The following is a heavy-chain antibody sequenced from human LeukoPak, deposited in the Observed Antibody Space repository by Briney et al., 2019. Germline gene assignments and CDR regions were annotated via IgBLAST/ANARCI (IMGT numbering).Heavy chain of an antibody. CDR1: GYTFTSYD. J-gene: IGHJ5*02. Sequence: ASVKVSCKASGYTFTSYDINWVRQATGQGLEWMGWMNPNSGNTGYAQKFQGRVTITRNTSISTAYMELSSLRSEDTAVYYCARAPTPDFWSGLQWFDPWGQGTLVTVSS. CDR3: ARAPTPDFWSGLQWFDP. D-gene: IGHD3-3*01. V-gene: IGHV1-8*03. CDR2: MNPNSGNT.